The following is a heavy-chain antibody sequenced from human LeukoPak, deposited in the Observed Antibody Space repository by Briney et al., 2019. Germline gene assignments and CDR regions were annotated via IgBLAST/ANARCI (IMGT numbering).Heavy chain of an antibody. Sequence: GGSLRLSCAASGFTFSDFSVNWVRQAPGKGLEWISYIAHDKSGIYYAASVEGRFTISRDNARNSLYLQMNSLRAEDTAVYYCARDRHYAFDYWGQGTLVTVSS. D-gene: IGHD4-17*01. J-gene: IGHJ4*02. CDR2: IAHDKSGI. CDR3: ARDRHYAFDY. V-gene: IGHV3-48*01. CDR1: GFTFSDFS.